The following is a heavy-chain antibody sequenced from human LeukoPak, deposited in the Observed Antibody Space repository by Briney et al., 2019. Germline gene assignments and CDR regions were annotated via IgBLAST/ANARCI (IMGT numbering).Heavy chain of an antibody. CDR2: FDPEDGET. CDR3: ATDTLSYSRQGSVGYYFDY. Sequence: GASVKVSCKVSGYTLTELSMHWVRQAPGKGLEWMGGFDPEDGETIYAQKFQGRVTMTEDTSTDTAYMELSSLRSEDTAVYYCATDTLSYSRQGSVGYYFDYWGQGTLVTVSS. D-gene: IGHD6-13*01. J-gene: IGHJ4*02. CDR1: GYTLTELS. V-gene: IGHV1-24*01.